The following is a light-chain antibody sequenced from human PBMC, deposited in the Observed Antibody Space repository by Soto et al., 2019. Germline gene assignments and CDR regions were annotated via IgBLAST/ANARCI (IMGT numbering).Light chain of an antibody. Sequence: QSALTQPASVSGSPGQSITISCTGTSRDVGGYEYVSWYQQYPGKAPRVMIYDVSHRPSGVSNRFSGSKSDNTASLTISGLQAEDEADYYCISYTSSGTYVFGAGTKLTVL. CDR1: SRDVGGYEY. CDR3: ISYTSSGTYV. CDR2: DVS. J-gene: IGLJ1*01. V-gene: IGLV2-14*03.